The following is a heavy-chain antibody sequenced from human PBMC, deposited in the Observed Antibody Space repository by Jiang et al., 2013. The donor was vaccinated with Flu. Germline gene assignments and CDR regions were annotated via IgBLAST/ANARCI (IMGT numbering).Heavy chain of an antibody. CDR2: IYHSGST. Sequence: PGLVKPSGTLSLTCAVSGGSISSSNWWSWVRQPPGKGLEWIGEIYHSGSTNYNPSLKSRVTISVDKSKNQFSLKLSSVTAADTAVYYCARDYYDSSGYYAGGGYFDYWGQGTLVTVSS. CDR3: ARDYYDSSGYYAGGGYFDY. CDR1: GGSISSSNW. V-gene: IGHV4-4*02. D-gene: IGHD3-22*01. J-gene: IGHJ4*02.